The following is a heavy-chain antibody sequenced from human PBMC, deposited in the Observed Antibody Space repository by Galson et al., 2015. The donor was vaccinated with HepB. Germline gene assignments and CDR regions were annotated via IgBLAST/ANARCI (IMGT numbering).Heavy chain of an antibody. J-gene: IGHJ4*02. V-gene: IGHV3-23*01. Sequence: SLRLSCAASGFTFSSYAMSWVRQAPGKGLEWVSAISGSGGSTYYADSVKGRFTISRDNSKNTLYLQMNSLGAEDTAVYYCAKGEGWVVGATTVDYWGQGTLVTVSS. CDR2: ISGSGGST. CDR1: GFTFSSYA. D-gene: IGHD1-26*01. CDR3: AKGEGWVVGATTVDY.